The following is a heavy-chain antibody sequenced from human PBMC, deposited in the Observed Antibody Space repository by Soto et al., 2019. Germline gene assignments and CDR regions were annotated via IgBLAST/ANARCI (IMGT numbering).Heavy chain of an antibody. CDR2: INPSGGST. Sequence: ASVKVSCKASGYTYTSYYMHWVRQAPGQGLEWKGIINPSGGSTSYAQKFQGRVTMTRDTSTSTVYMELSSLRSEDTAVYYFVRATLDFWNGQTSNWFDPWGQGTLVTISS. J-gene: IGHJ5*02. CDR3: VRATLDFWNGQTSNWFDP. D-gene: IGHD3-3*01. CDR1: GYTYTSYY. V-gene: IGHV1-46*01.